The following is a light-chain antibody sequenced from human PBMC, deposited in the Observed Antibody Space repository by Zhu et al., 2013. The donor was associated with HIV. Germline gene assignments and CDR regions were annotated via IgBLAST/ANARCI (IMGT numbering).Light chain of an antibody. CDR1: QSVANS. CDR2: DAS. Sequence: EIVMTQSPATLSVSPGERATLSCRASQSVANSLAWYQQKPGQAPRLVIYDASSRAFGVPDRFSGSGSGTDFTLTISRLEPEDFAVYYCQQYGTSPVTFGGGTKVEIK. CDR3: QQYGTSPVT. V-gene: IGKV3-20*01. J-gene: IGKJ4*01.